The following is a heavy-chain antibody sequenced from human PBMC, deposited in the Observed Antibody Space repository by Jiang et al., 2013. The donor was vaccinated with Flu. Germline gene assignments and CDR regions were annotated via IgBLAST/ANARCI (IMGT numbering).Heavy chain of an antibody. CDR3: AKDRAGGLIPDAFDI. CDR1: GFTFSSYG. Sequence: VQLLESGGGVVQPGRSLRLSCAASGFTFSSYGMHWVRQAPGKGLEWVAVISYDGSNKYYADSVKGRFTISRDNSKNTLYLQMNSLRAEDTAVYYCAKDRAGGLIPDAFDIWGQGTMVTISS. J-gene: IGHJ3*02. D-gene: IGHD3-16*01. CDR2: ISYDGSNK. V-gene: IGHV3-30*18.